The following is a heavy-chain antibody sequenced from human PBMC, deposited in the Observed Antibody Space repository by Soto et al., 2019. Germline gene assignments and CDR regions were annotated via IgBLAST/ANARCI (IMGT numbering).Heavy chain of an antibody. CDR1: GGSISSRTFW. CDR3: ARHPRDDYNYGGSGIFDY. D-gene: IGHD4-4*01. CDR2: MYYSGSS. V-gene: IGHV4-39*01. J-gene: IGHJ4*02. Sequence: QLQLQESGPGLVKPSETLSLTCSVSGGSISSRTFWWAWIRQPPGKGLEWIGNMYYSGSSYSSPSPKRRATPSVDTSKNQLSLKLNSVPAADTAVYYCARHPRDDYNYGGSGIFDYWGQGTLVTVSS.